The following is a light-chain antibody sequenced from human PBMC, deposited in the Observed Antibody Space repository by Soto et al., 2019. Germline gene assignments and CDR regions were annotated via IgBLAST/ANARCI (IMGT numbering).Light chain of an antibody. CDR1: SSNIGAGYD. Sequence: QSVLTQPPSVSGAPGQRVTISCTGSSSNIGAGYDVHWYQQFPGTAPKLVVYGNNNRPSGVPDRFSGSKSGTSASLAITGLQAEDEADYYCSSYTSGSTVIFGGGTKVTVL. J-gene: IGLJ2*01. V-gene: IGLV1-40*01. CDR3: SSYTSGSTVI. CDR2: GNN.